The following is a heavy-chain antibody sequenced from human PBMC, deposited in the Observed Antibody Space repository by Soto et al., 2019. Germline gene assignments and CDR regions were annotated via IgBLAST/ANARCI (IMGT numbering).Heavy chain of an antibody. V-gene: IGHV3-23*01. CDR3: AKDRSVTTRVNWFDP. D-gene: IGHD4-4*01. J-gene: IGHJ5*02. Sequence: RQAPGKGLEWVSAISGSGGSTYYADSVKGRFTISRDNSKNTLYLQMNSLRAEDTAVYYCAKDRSVTTRVNWFDPWGQGTLVTVSS. CDR2: ISGSGGST.